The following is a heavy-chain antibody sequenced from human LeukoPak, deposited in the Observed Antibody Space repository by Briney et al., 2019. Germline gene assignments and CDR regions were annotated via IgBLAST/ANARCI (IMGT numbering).Heavy chain of an antibody. CDR2: INPNSGGT. Sequence: ASVKVSCKASGYTFTGYYMHWVRQAPGQGLEWMGWINPNSGGTNYAQKFQGRVTMTRDTSISTAYMELSRLRSDDTAVYYCARAGDEGRIAAPLSHWGQGILVTVSS. D-gene: IGHD6-13*01. CDR1: GYTFTGYY. CDR3: ARAGDEGRIAAPLSH. V-gene: IGHV1-2*02. J-gene: IGHJ4*02.